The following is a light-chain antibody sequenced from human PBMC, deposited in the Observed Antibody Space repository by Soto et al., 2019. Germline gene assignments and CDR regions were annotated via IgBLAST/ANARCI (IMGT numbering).Light chain of an antibody. CDR2: GTS. CDR1: QFVSTN. V-gene: IGKV3-20*01. CDR3: QRYGSSPLIT. Sequence: EIVMTQSPATLPVSPGERATLSCRASQFVSTNLAWYQQKPGQAPRLLIYGTSSRATGIPDRFSGSGSGTDFTLTISRLEPEDFAVYFCQRYGSSPLITFGQGTRLEIK. J-gene: IGKJ5*01.